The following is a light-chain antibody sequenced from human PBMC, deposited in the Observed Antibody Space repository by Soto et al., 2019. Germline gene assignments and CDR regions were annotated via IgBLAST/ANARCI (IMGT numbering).Light chain of an antibody. CDR3: QHYNDYSWT. Sequence: DIHLTQSPSTLSASVGDRITITCRASQSISRWVAWYQKKPGKAPKLLIYTTSSLESGVPSRFSGSGSGTEFTITISSLQPDDFSTYYCQHYNDYSWTFGQGTKVEIK. J-gene: IGKJ1*01. V-gene: IGKV1-5*03. CDR1: QSISRW. CDR2: TTS.